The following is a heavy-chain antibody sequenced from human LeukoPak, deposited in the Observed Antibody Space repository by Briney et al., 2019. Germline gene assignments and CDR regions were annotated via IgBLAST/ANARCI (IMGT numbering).Heavy chain of an antibody. J-gene: IGHJ5*02. CDR3: ARYASGSYYWFDP. D-gene: IGHD3-10*01. CDR1: GDSISSGGYY. V-gene: IGHV4-31*03. CDR2: IYNSVST. Sequence: KSSQTLSLTCTVSGDSISSGGYYWSWIRQHPGKGLEWIVYIYNSVSTYYNPSLKSRVTISVDTSKSQFSLKLSSVTTADTALYYCARYASGSYYWFDPWGQGTLVTVSS.